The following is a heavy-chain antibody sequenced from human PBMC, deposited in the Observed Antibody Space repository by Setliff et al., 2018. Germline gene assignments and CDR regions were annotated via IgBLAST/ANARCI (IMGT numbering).Heavy chain of an antibody. CDR3: ARLVRYCTTRTCQRASGDEY. CDR2: LSPYTGNT. J-gene: IGHJ4*02. D-gene: IGHD2-8*01. V-gene: IGHV1-18*01. Sequence: ASVKVSCKTSGFTFTNSVVNWVRQAPGQGLEWVGWLSPYTGNTYSAQKFQGRLTLTTDTSTTTAYMEPKSLTSADTATYYCARLVRYCTTRTCQRASGDEYFGQGTLVTVSS. CDR1: GFTFTNSV.